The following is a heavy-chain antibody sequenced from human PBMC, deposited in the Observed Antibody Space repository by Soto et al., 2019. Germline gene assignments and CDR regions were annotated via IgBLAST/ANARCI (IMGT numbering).Heavy chain of an antibody. J-gene: IGHJ6*02. CDR1: GGTFSSYA. Sequence: QVQLVQSGAEVKKPGSSVKVSCKASGGTFSSYAISWVRQARGQGLEWMGGIIPIFGTANYAQKFQGRVTITADESTSTAYMELSSLRSEDTAVYYCARDILVRGVDPNKTYYYYGMDVWGQGTTVTVSS. D-gene: IGHD3-10*01. V-gene: IGHV1-69*12. CDR3: ARDILVRGVDPNKTYYYYGMDV. CDR2: IIPIFGTA.